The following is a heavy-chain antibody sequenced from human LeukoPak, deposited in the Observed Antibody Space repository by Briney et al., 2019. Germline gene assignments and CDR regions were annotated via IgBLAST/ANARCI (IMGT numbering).Heavy chain of an antibody. J-gene: IGHJ4*02. V-gene: IGHV3-7*01. CDR1: GFTFSNYW. Sequence: GGSLRLSCAASGFTFSNYWLTWVRQAPGQGLEWVANTKQDGSEKHYVDSVKGRLTISRDNAKNSLYLQMNSLRAEDTAVYYCARDRQIAYWGQGTLVTVSS. CDR2: TKQDGSEK. CDR3: ARDRQIAY.